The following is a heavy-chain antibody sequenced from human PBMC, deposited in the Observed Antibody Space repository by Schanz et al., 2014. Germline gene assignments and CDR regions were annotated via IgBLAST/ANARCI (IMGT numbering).Heavy chain of an antibody. CDR1: GFTFNSYA. CDR3: ARDLLVSHYDCWSGNDY. J-gene: IGHJ4*02. Sequence: QVQLVESGGGVVQPGGSLRLSCAASGFTFNSYAFHWVRQAPGKGLEWVALISYDGNTKYYAGSVKGRFTISRDNSKNTLYLQMNSLRADDTAVYYCARDLLVSHYDCWSGNDYWGQGTLVTVSS. CDR2: ISYDGNTK. V-gene: IGHV3-30-3*01. D-gene: IGHD3-3*01.